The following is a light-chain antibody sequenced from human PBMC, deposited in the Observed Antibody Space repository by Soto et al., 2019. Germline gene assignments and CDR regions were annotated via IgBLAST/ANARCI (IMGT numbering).Light chain of an antibody. CDR1: QTISSW. CDR2: HAS. Sequence: SQITQSPSTRSGSVGQRVTITCRASQTISSWLAWYQQKPGTAPKLLIYHASTLESGVPSRFSGSGSGTEFTLTISSLQPDDFATYYCQHYNSYSEEFGQGTKVDIK. CDR3: QHYNSYSEE. J-gene: IGKJ1*01. V-gene: IGKV1-5*01.